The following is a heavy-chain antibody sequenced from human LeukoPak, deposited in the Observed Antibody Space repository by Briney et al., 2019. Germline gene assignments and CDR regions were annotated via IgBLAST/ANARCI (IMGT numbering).Heavy chain of an antibody. J-gene: IGHJ4*02. Sequence: GGSLRLSCAASGFTFDDYAMHWVRQAPGKGLEWVSGISWNSGSIGYADSVKGRFTISRDNAKNSLYLQMNSLRAEDTALYYCAKDSRLWFGEFYYFDYWGQGTLATVSS. CDR2: ISWNSGSI. D-gene: IGHD3-10*01. CDR3: AKDSRLWFGEFYYFDY. V-gene: IGHV3-9*01. CDR1: GFTFDDYA.